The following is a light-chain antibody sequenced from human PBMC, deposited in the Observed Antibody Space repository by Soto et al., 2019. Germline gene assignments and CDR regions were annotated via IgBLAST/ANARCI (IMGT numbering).Light chain of an antibody. Sequence: DIQMTQSPSSLSASVGDRVTITCQASQGIRNYLNWYQQKAGKAPKLLIYDASNLETGVPLRFSGSGSGTDFTFIISSLQPEDMATYYCQHYDDPPLSFGGGTKVEIK. CDR1: QGIRNY. J-gene: IGKJ4*01. V-gene: IGKV1-33*01. CDR2: DAS. CDR3: QHYDDPPLS.